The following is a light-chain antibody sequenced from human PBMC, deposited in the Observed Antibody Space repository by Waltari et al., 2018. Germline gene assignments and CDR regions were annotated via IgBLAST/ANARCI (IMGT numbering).Light chain of an antibody. CDR2: TAS. CDR1: QTINNW. J-gene: IGKJ2*01. Sequence: DIQMTQSPSTLSASVGDRVTITCRANQTINNWLAWYQQKSGKAPNLLSHTASTLHSGVPSRFSGSGAGTEFTLTISSLHPDDFATYYCQQYSSYSGTFGQGTKVDIK. V-gene: IGKV1-5*03. CDR3: QQYSSYSGT.